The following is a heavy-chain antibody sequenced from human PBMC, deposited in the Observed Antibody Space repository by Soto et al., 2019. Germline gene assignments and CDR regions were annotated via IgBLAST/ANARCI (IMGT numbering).Heavy chain of an antibody. CDR1: GGSINTFY. V-gene: IGHV4-4*07. CDR3: AREGSYSAYNFAHGIQLWSFDF. Sequence: XETLSLTCAVSGGSINTFYWSWVRQPAGKGLDWIGRIFSSGSTSFNPSLESRVAMSVDTSKNHFSLNLSSVTAADMAVYYCAREGSYSAYNFAHGIQLWSFDFWGQGALVTVSS. D-gene: IGHD5-12*01. J-gene: IGHJ4*02. CDR2: IFSSGST.